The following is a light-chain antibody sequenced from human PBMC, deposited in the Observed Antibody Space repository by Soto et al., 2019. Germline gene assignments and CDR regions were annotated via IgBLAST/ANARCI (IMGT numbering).Light chain of an antibody. Sequence: EIVMTQSPATLSVSPGERAILSCRASHSVSSNLAWYQQKPGQAPRLLIYGASTRATGIPARFSGSGSGTEFTLTISSLQSEDFAVYYCQQYNNWPPFTFGQGTKVDIK. CDR2: GAS. V-gene: IGKV3-15*01. CDR3: QQYNNWPPFT. J-gene: IGKJ2*01. CDR1: HSVSSN.